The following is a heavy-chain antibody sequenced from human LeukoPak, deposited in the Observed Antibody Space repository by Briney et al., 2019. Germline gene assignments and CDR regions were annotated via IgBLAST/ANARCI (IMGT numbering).Heavy chain of an antibody. J-gene: IGHJ3*02. D-gene: IGHD3-22*01. V-gene: IGHV4-39*07. CDR2: IYYSGST. CDR3: ASPDSYDAFDI. Sequence: PSETLSLTCTVSGGSISSSSYYWGWIRQPPGKGLEWIRSIYYSGSTYYNPSLKSRVTISVDTSKNQFSLKLSSVTAADTAVYYCASPDSYDAFDIWGQGTMVTVSS. CDR1: GGSISSSSYY.